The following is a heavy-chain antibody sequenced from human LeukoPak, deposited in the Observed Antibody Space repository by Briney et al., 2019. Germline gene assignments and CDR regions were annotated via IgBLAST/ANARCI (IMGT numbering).Heavy chain of an antibody. CDR1: GFTFSDYY. Sequence: GGSLRLSCAAPGFTFSDYYMSWIRQAPGKGLEWVSYISSSGSTIYYADSVKGRFTISRDNAKNSLYLQMNSLRAEDTAVYYCARGPPYIAAAGWFDPWGQGTLVTVSS. CDR3: ARGPPYIAAAGWFDP. D-gene: IGHD6-13*01. CDR2: ISSSGSTI. V-gene: IGHV3-11*01. J-gene: IGHJ5*02.